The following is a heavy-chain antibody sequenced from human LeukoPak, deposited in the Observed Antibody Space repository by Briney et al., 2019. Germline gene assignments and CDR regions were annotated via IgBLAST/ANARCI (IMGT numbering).Heavy chain of an antibody. J-gene: IGHJ3*02. CDR3: ARRITMIVVVKEEAFDI. D-gene: IGHD3-22*01. CDR2: FYYSGTT. Sequence: SETLSLTCTVSGGSISSSNYYWVWIRQPPGKGLEWIGSFYYSGTTYYNPSLKSRVTISVDTSKNQFSLKLSSVTAADTAVYYCARRITMIVVVKEEAFDIWGQGTMVTVSS. V-gene: IGHV4-39*01. CDR1: GGSISSSNYY.